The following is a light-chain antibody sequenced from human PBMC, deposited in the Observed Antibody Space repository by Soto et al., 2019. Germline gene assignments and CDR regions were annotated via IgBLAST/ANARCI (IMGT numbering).Light chain of an antibody. J-gene: IGLJ3*02. Sequence: QSALTQPPSASGSPGQSVAISCTGTSSDVGGYNFVSWYQQHPGKAPKVLIYEATKRASGVPDRFSGSKSGNTASLTVSGLQAEDEADYYCSSYAGRSNVLFGGGTEVTVL. CDR3: SSYAGRSNVL. CDR2: EAT. V-gene: IGLV2-8*01. CDR1: SSDVGGYNF.